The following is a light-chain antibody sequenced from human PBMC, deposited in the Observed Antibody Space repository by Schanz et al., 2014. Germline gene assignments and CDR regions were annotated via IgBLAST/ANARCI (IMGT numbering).Light chain of an antibody. CDR1: QDVRIY. CDR2: DAS. CDR3: QQYYSTPYT. J-gene: IGKJ2*01. V-gene: IGKV1-33*01. Sequence: DIQMTQSPSSLSASVGDRVTITCQARQDVRIYLNWYQQKPGKAPKLLIYDASNLETGVPSRFSGGGSGTDFTLTISSLQAEDVAVYYCQQYYSTPYTFGQGTKLEIK.